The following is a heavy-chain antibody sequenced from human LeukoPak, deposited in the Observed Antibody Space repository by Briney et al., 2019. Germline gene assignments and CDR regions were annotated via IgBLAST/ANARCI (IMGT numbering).Heavy chain of an antibody. Sequence: GESLKISCKGSGYSFTSYWIGWVRQMPGKGLEWMGIIYPGDSDTRYSPSFQGQVTISADKSISTAYLQWSSLKASDTAMYYCARVPRHDIVVVPAAHVDYWGQGTLVTVSS. CDR3: ARVPRHDIVVVPAAHVDY. V-gene: IGHV5-51*01. J-gene: IGHJ4*02. D-gene: IGHD2-2*01. CDR1: GYSFTSYW. CDR2: IYPGDSDT.